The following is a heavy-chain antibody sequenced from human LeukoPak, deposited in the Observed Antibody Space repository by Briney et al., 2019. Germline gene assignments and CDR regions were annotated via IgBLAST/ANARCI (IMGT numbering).Heavy chain of an antibody. Sequence: GGSLRHSCAASGFTFSSYTMNWVRQAPGKGLEWVASISSSSSYIFYADSVKGRFTISRDNAKNSLYLQMNSLRAEDTAVYYCARDYYKNFDYWGQGTLVTVSS. J-gene: IGHJ4*02. CDR2: ISSSSSYI. V-gene: IGHV3-21*01. CDR3: ARDYYKNFDY. CDR1: GFTFSSYT. D-gene: IGHD3-22*01.